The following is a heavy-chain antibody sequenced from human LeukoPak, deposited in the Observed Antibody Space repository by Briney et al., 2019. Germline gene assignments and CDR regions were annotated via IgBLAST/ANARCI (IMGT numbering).Heavy chain of an antibody. J-gene: IGHJ6*02. CDR3: ARVAARYVGMDV. CDR1: GGSFSGYY. V-gene: IGHV4-34*01. CDR2: INHSGST. D-gene: IGHD6-6*01. Sequence: SETLSLTCAVYGGSFSGYYWSWIRQPPGKGLEWIGEINHSGSTNYNPSLKSRVTISVDTSKNQFSLKLSSVTAADTAVYDCARVAARYVGMDVWGQGTTVTVSS.